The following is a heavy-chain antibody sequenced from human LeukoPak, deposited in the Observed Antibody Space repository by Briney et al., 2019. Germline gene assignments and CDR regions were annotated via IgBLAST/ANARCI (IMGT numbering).Heavy chain of an antibody. Sequence: SETLSLTRTVSGGSIFSYYWSWIRQPPGKGLEWIGYFYYTGSTNYNPSLKSRVTISVDTSKNQFSLKLSSVTAADTAVYYCARAVGTDGYNLWVYWGQGTLVTVSS. V-gene: IGHV4-59*01. CDR3: ARAVGTDGYNLWVY. CDR2: FYYTGST. D-gene: IGHD5-24*01. CDR1: GGSIFSYY. J-gene: IGHJ4*02.